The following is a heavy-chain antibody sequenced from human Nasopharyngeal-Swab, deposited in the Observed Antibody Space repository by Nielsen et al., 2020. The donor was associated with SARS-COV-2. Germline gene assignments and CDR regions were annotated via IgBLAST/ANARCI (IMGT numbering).Heavy chain of an antibody. D-gene: IGHD2-15*01. V-gene: IGHV4-59*01. CDR3: ARGYCSGGSCYRYYYYYYMDV. J-gene: IGHJ6*03. CDR2: IYYSGST. Sequence: PGKGLEGIGYIYYSGSTKYNPSLKSRVTISVDTSKNQFSLKLSSVTAADTAVYYCARGYCSGGSCYRYYYYYYMDVWGKGTTVTVSS.